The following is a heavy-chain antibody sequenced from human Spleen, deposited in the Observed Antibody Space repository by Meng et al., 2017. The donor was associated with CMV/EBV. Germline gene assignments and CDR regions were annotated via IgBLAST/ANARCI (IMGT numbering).Heavy chain of an antibody. V-gene: IGHV4-59*03. CDR3: ATPGTTASGYYGVDV. J-gene: IGHJ6*02. CDR1: GVSISSYY. D-gene: IGHD6-13*01. Sequence: GSLRLSCTVSGVSISSYYWSWIRQPPGKGLEWIGYISYNGRTNYNPSLKTRVAISVDTSKNQFSLKLRSVTTADSAVYYCATPGTTASGYYGVDVWGQGTTVTVSS. CDR2: ISYNGRT.